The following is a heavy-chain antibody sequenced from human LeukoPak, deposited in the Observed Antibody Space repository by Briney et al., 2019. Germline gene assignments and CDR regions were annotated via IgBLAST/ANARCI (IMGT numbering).Heavy chain of an antibody. CDR1: GYTFTSYA. Sequence: SCKASGYTFTSYAMHWVRQAPGKGLEWLANIGGDGRRKFYEDSVEGRFTISRDNAESSLYLQMNNLRVEDTAVYYCARDAGWRLLDYWGRGTQVTVSS. J-gene: IGHJ4*02. CDR2: IGGDGRRK. CDR3: ARDAGWRLLDY. D-gene: IGHD6-25*01. V-gene: IGHV3-7*01.